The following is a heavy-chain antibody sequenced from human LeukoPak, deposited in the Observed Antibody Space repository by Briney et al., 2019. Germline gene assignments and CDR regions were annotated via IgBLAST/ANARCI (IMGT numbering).Heavy chain of an antibody. D-gene: IGHD5-18*01. V-gene: IGHV4-61*01. J-gene: IGHJ4*02. Sequence: SETLSLTCTLSGGSVSRDSHYWSWIRQPPGKGLEWIGYIYYSGSTNYNPSLKSRVTISLDTSKNQFSLKLSSVTAADTAVYYCARVYSYALDYWGQGTLVTVSS. CDR2: IYYSGST. CDR3: ARVYSYALDY. CDR1: GGSVSRDSHY.